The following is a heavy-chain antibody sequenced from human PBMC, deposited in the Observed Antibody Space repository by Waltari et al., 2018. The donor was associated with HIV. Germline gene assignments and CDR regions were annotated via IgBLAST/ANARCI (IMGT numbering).Heavy chain of an antibody. CDR2: IYTSGST. CDR1: GGSISSGIYY. Sequence: VQLQESGPGLVKPSQTLSLPCTVSGGSISSGIYYSIWIRQPAGQGLEWIGRIYTSGSTNYNPSLKSRVTISVDTSKNQFSLKLSSVTAADTAVYYCARDERYYDSSGYFNWFDPWGQGTLVTVSS. D-gene: IGHD3-22*01. V-gene: IGHV4-61*02. CDR3: ARDERYYDSSGYFNWFDP. J-gene: IGHJ5*02.